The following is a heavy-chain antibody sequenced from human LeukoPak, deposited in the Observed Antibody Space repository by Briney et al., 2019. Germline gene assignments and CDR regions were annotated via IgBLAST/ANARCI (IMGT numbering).Heavy chain of an antibody. Sequence: PGGSLRLSCAASGFTFSSYSMNWVRQAPGKGLEWVSSITSDSRYIFYADSVKGRFTISRDNAKNSLYLQMNSLRAEDTAVYYCARVRSSNWNDAFDIWGQGTMVTVSS. CDR3: ARVRSSNWNDAFDI. CDR1: GFTFSSYS. CDR2: ITSDSRYI. D-gene: IGHD1-1*01. V-gene: IGHV3-21*01. J-gene: IGHJ3*02.